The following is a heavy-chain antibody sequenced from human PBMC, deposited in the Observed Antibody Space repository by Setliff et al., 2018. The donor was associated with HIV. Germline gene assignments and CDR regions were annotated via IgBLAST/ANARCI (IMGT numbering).Heavy chain of an antibody. D-gene: IGHD2-21*01. J-gene: IGHJ5*02. V-gene: IGHV4-59*08. Sequence: LETLSLTCTVSDASISNYHWSWIRQPPGKGLEWIGYIYYSGSTNYNPSLKSRVTISIDTSTNQFSLKLSSVTAADTAVYYCARLFIPNYFDPWGQGTLVTVSS. CDR2: IYYSGST. CDR1: DASISNYH. CDR3: ARLFIPNYFDP.